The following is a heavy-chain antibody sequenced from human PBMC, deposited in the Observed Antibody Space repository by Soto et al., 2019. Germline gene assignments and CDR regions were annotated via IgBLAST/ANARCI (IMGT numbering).Heavy chain of an antibody. D-gene: IGHD2-2*01. CDR2: ITPIFGSS. CDR1: GGTFSNYA. Sequence: QVQLVQSGAEVKKPGSSVKVSCKASGGTFSNYAITWVRQAPGQGPEWMGGITPIFGSSNYAQKFQGRVTITADESTSTAYMELSSLRSEDTAVYYCARVRTPYLRTRYCSGTSCLPSYYYYGMYVWGQGTTVTVSS. V-gene: IGHV1-69*01. J-gene: IGHJ6*02. CDR3: ARVRTPYLRTRYCSGTSCLPSYYYYGMYV.